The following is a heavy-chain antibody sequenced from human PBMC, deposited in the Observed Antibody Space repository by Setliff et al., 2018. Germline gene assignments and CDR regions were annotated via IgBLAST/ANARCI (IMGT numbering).Heavy chain of an antibody. V-gene: IGHV3-23*01. D-gene: IGHD6-13*01. Sequence: GGSLRLSCVASTFTFSKYAITWVRQAPGKGLEWVSSIGASGDRTYYADSVKGRFTISRDNSRNSLYLQMNSLRAEDTAIYYCAKCSSWHSHYPHFNYWGQGTLVTVSS. CDR1: TFTFSKYA. J-gene: IGHJ4*02. CDR3: AKCSSWHSHYPHFNY. CDR2: IGASGDRT.